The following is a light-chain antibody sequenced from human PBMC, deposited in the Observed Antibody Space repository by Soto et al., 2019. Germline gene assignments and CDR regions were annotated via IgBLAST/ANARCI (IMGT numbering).Light chain of an antibody. V-gene: IGKV3-20*01. CDR2: AAS. CDR3: QQYGSSGGIT. CDR1: QTVINNQ. Sequence: DIVLTQSPGTLSFSPGERSTLSFMASQTVINNQLAWYQQTPGQAPRLLIYAASSRATGIPDRFSGSGSGTDFTLTITRLEPEDSAMYYCQQYGSSGGITFGHGTRLEIK. J-gene: IGKJ5*01.